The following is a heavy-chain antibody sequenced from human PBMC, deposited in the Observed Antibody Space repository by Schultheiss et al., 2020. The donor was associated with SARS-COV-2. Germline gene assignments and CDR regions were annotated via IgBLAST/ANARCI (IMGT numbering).Heavy chain of an antibody. D-gene: IGHD6-19*01. CDR1: GYTFTGYY. Sequence: ASVKVSCKASGYTFTGYYMHWVRQAPGQGLEWMGWINPNSGGTNYAQKFQGGVTMTRDTSISTAYMELSSLRSDDTAVYYCARDLGSSAWYRNAFDSWGQGTLVTVSS. CDR2: INPNSGGT. J-gene: IGHJ4*02. CDR3: ARDLGSSAWYRNAFDS. V-gene: IGHV1-2*02.